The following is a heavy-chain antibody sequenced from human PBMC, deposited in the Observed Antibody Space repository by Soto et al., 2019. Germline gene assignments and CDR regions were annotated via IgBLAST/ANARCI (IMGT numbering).Heavy chain of an antibody. V-gene: IGHV5-51*01. CDR1: GFRFSTYW. Sequence: EGQLVQSGAEVKKPGESLQISCQGSGFRFSTYWITWVRQKPGKGLEWMGVIFPGSSETRYGPSFQGHVTISVDTSLSIAYLHWSSLGASDTAMYYCARSQAGLDVWGQGTFVTVSS. J-gene: IGHJ6*02. CDR2: IFPGSSET. CDR3: ARSQAGLDV.